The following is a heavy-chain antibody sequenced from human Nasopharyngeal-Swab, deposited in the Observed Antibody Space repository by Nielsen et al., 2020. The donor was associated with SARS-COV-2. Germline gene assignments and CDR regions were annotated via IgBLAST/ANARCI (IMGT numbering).Heavy chain of an antibody. CDR1: GFTFSSYA. V-gene: IGHV3-30*04. CDR3: ARGGSSGESSFDY. J-gene: IGHJ4*02. D-gene: IGHD5-12*01. Sequence: GESLKISCAASGFTFSSYAMHWVRQAPGKGLEWVAVISYDGSNKYYADSVKGRFTISRDNSKNTLYLQMNSLRTDDTAVYYCARGGSSGESSFDYWGQGTLVTVS. CDR2: ISYDGSNK.